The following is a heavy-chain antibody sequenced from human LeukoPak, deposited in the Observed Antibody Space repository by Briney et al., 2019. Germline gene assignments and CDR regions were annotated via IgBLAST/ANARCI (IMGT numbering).Heavy chain of an antibody. V-gene: IGHV3-21*01. CDR3: ASEWIAAAGPIDY. D-gene: IGHD6-13*01. CDR1: GFTFSSYS. Sequence: PGGSLRLSCAASGFTFSSYSMNWVRQAPGKGLEWVSSISSSSSYIYYADSVKGRFTISRDNAKNSLYLQMNSLRAEDTAVYYCASEWIAAAGPIDYWGQGTLVTVSS. CDR2: ISSSSSYI. J-gene: IGHJ4*02.